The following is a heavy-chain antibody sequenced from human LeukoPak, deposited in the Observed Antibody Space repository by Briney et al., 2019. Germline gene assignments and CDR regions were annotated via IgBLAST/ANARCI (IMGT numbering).Heavy chain of an antibody. CDR2: ISSSGSTI. V-gene: IGHV3-11*01. J-gene: IGHJ4*02. CDR1: GFTFSDYY. Sequence: GGSLRLSCAASGFTFSDYYMSWIRQAPGKGLEWVSYISSSGSTIYYADSVKGRFTISRDNAKNSLYLQMNSLRAEDTAVYCCARDRSLWFGELSGYFDYWGQGTLVTVSS. CDR3: ARDRSLWFGELSGYFDY. D-gene: IGHD3-10*01.